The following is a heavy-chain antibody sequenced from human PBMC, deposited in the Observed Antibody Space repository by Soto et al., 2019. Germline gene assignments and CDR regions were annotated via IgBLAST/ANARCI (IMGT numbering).Heavy chain of an antibody. V-gene: IGHV3-33*01. Sequence: QVQVVESGGGVVQPGRSLRLSCAVSGFTYSNYVMHWVRQAPGKGLEWVAVIWYDGSKKYYADSGKGRFTISRDNCKNSLDLKMNGLRDADTAVYYCARDGANWFDPWGQGTLVTVSS. CDR1: GFTYSNYV. CDR2: IWYDGSKK. J-gene: IGHJ5*02. CDR3: ARDGANWFDP.